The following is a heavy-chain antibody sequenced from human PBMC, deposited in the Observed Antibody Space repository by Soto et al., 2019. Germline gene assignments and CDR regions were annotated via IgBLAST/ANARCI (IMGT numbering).Heavy chain of an antibody. V-gene: IGHV3-7*04. J-gene: IGHJ5*02. D-gene: IGHD6-13*01. CDR2: IKQDGSEK. CDR3: ARDPTVPGIAAAVSALNWFDP. Sequence: PGGSLRLSCAASGFTFSSYWMSWVRQAPGKGLEWVANIKQDGSEKYYVDSVKGRFTISRDNAKNSLYLQMNSLRAEDTAVYYCARDPTVPGIAAAVSALNWFDPWGQGTLVTVSS. CDR1: GFTFSSYW.